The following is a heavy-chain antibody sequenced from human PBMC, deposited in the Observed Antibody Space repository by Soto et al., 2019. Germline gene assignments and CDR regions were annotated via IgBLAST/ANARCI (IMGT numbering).Heavy chain of an antibody. D-gene: IGHD3-22*01. CDR3: AREHYYDSSGYYLDDAFDI. V-gene: IGHV1-46*01. Sequence: QVQLVQSGAEVKKPGASVKVSCKASGYTFTSYYMHWVGQAPGQGLEWMGIINPSGGSTSYAQKFQGRVTMTRDTSTSTVYMELSSLRSEDTAVYYCAREHYYDSSGYYLDDAFDIWGQGTMVTVSS. J-gene: IGHJ3*02. CDR2: INPSGGST. CDR1: GYTFTSYY.